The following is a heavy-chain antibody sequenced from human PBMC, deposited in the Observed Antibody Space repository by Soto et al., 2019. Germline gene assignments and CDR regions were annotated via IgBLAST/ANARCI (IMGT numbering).Heavy chain of an antibody. CDR2: IYYSGST. CDR1: GGSISSYY. Sequence: SEPLSLTCTVSGGSISSYYWSWIRQPPGKGLEWIGYIYYSGSTNYNPSLKSRVTISVDTSKNQFSLKLSSVTAADTAVYYCARDAGDGYFDYWGQGTLVTVSS. V-gene: IGHV4-59*01. CDR3: ARDAGDGYFDY. D-gene: IGHD7-27*01. J-gene: IGHJ4*02.